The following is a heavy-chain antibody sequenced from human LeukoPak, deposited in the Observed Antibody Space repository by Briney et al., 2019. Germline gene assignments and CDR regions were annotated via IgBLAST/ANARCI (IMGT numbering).Heavy chain of an antibody. J-gene: IGHJ4*01. V-gene: IGHV3-21*01. CDR2: ITTTSDYI. Sequence: KPGGSLRLSCAASGFGFSSYAMTWVRQAPGKGLQWVSSITTTSDYIYYSDSVKGRFTISRDNAKNSLYLQMNSLRAEDTAVYYCAKVADYGDYAPLGHWGQGTLVTVSS. CDR1: GFGFSSYA. D-gene: IGHD4-17*01. CDR3: AKVADYGDYAPLGH.